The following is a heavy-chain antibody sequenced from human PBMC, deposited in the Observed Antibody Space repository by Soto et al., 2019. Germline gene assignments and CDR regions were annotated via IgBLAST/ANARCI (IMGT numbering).Heavy chain of an antibody. CDR1: GFTFSSYG. CDR3: ARDGDIVVVPATEGDDACDI. CDR2: IWYDGSNK. D-gene: IGHD2-2*01. Sequence: GGSLRLSCAASGFTFSSYGMHWVRQAPGKGLEWVAVIWYDGSNKYYADSVKGRFTISRDNSKNTLYLQMNSLRAEDTAVYYCARDGDIVVVPATEGDDACDIWGQGTMVTVSS. V-gene: IGHV3-33*01. J-gene: IGHJ3*02.